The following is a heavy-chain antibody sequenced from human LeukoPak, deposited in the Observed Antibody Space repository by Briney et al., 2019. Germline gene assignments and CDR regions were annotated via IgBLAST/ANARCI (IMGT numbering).Heavy chain of an antibody. V-gene: IGHV3-21*01. D-gene: IGHD1-26*01. J-gene: IGHJ3*02. CDR2: ISSSSSYI. CDR1: GFTFSSYS. CDR3: ARPKQVGATADAFDI. Sequence: GGSLRLSCAASGFTFSSYSMNWVRQAPGKGLEWVSSISSSSSYIYYADSVKGRFTISRDNARNSLYLQMNSLRAEDTAVYYCARPKQVGATADAFDIWGQGTMVTVSS.